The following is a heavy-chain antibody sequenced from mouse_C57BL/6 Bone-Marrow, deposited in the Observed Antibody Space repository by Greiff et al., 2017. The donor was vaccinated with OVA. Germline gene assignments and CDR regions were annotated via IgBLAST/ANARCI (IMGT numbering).Heavy chain of an antibody. CDR1: GYTFTSHW. CDR2: IFPGSGST. J-gene: IGHJ2*01. V-gene: IGHV1-56*01. D-gene: IGHD1-1*01. CDR3: ARSYVSRWRFFDY. Sequence: QVQLQQSGPELVRPGASVKISCKAPGYTFTSHWMQWVRQRPGQGLEWIGEIFPGSGSTYYNEKFKGKATLTVDTASSKAYMQRSSLTSEDSAVYVCARSYVSRWRFFDYWGQGTTLTVSS.